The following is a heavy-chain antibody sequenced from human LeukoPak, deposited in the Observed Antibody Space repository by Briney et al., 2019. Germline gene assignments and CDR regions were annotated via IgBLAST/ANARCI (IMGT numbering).Heavy chain of an antibody. V-gene: IGHV1-2*02. CDR2: INPNSGGT. Sequence: ASVKVSCKASGYTFTGYYMHWVRQAPGQGLEWMGWINPNSGGTNYAQKFQGRVTMTRDTSISTAYMELSSLRSEDTAVYYCAADPYSGSYFDYWGQGTLVTVSS. CDR1: GYTFTGYY. CDR3: AADPYSGSYFDY. D-gene: IGHD1-26*01. J-gene: IGHJ4*02.